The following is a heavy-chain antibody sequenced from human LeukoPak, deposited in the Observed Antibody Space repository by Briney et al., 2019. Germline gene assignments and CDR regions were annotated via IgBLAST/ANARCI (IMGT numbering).Heavy chain of an antibody. Sequence: PSGGSLRLSCVVSGFTVSNNYMSWVRQAPRKGLEWVSLIYSGGSTYYADSVKGRFTISRDNSKNTVYLQMNSLRAEDTAMYYCARRDDHNGRDYWGQGTQVTVSS. CDR2: IYSGGST. V-gene: IGHV3-53*01. CDR3: ARRDDHNGRDY. J-gene: IGHJ4*02. D-gene: IGHD5-24*01. CDR1: GFTVSNNY.